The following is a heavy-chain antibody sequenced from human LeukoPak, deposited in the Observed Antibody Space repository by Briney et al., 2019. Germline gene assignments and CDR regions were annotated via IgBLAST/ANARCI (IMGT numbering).Heavy chain of an antibody. CDR3: ASQYSSGYSFDY. J-gene: IGHJ4*02. CDR1: GFTASSNY. V-gene: IGHV3-66*04. Sequence: GGSLRLSCAASGFTASSNYMNWVRQAPGKGLEWVSVIYSGGSTDYADSVKGRFTISRDNSKNTLYLQMNSLRAEDAAVYYCASQYSSGYSFDYWGQGTLVTVSS. CDR2: IYSGGST. D-gene: IGHD3-22*01.